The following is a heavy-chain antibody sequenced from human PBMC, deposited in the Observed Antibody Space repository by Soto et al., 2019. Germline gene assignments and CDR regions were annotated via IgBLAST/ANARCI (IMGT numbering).Heavy chain of an antibody. J-gene: IGHJ6*02. Sequence: GASVKVSCKASGGTFSSYAISWLRQAPGQGLEWMGWIIPIYGKANYAQKFQGRVTITRDASTSTAYMELSSLRSEDTAVYYCAREDFWSGAPYYYYGMDVWGQGTTVTVSS. D-gene: IGHD3-3*01. CDR3: AREDFWSGAPYYYYGMDV. CDR2: IIPIYGKA. V-gene: IGHV1-69*05. CDR1: GGTFSSYA.